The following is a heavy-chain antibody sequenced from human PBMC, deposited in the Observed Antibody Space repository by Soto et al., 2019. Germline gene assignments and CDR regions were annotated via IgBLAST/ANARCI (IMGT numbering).Heavy chain of an antibody. V-gene: IGHV1-69*01. CDR1: GGTFGSYA. D-gene: IGHD2-2*01. CDR3: ARSQGSSTSLEIYYYYYYGMEV. CDR2: IIPIPGTA. J-gene: IGHJ6*02. Sequence: QVQLVQSGAEVKKPGSSVKVSCKASGGTFGSYAISWVRQAPGQGLEGMGGIIPIPGTANYEQKFQGRVTIAADESTSTAYMELSSLRSEDTAVYYCARSQGSSTSLEIYYYYYYGMEVWGQGTTVTVSS.